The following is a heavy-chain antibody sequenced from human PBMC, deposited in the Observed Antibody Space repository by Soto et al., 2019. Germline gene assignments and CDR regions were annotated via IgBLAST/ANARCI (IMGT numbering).Heavy chain of an antibody. CDR1: GFSFSSNA. J-gene: IGHJ4*02. CDR3: AKDDGLLYFGELVY. D-gene: IGHD3-10*01. CDR2: ISGSGGST. V-gene: IGHV3-23*01. Sequence: EVQLLESGGGLVQPGGSLRLSCAGSGFSFSSNAMSWVRQAPGKGLEWGSFISGSGGSTYYADSVKGRFTISSDNSKNTLYLQMNNLRAEDTAVYYCAKDDGLLYFGELVYWGQGTLVTVSS.